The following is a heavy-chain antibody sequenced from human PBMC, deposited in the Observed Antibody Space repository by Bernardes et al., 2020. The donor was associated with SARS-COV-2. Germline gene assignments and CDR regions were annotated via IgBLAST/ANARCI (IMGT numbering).Heavy chain of an antibody. V-gene: IGHV1-46*01. CDR1: GYTFPHYY. D-gene: IGHD1-1*01. Sequence: ASVKVACKTSGYTFPHYYVHWVRQAPGQGLEWMAMILPSDGSTSYPQNFQGRVTMTMDTSTATVYLELASLRYEDTALYYCVRDNSAFDYWGQGTLVTVSS. CDR2: ILPSDGST. J-gene: IGHJ4*02. CDR3: VRDNSAFDY.